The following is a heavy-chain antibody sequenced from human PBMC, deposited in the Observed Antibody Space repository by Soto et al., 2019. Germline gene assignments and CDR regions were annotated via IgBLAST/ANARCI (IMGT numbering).Heavy chain of an antibody. V-gene: IGHV4-31*03. CDR1: GGSISSGGYY. Sequence: KPSETLSLTCTVSGGSISSGGYYWSWIRQHPGKGLEWIGYIYYSGSTYYNPSLKSRVTISVDTSKNQFSLKLSSVTAADTAVYYCARAGRPRGTAMVTYPDEKPYYYYYGMDVWGQGTTVTVSS. J-gene: IGHJ6*02. D-gene: IGHD5-18*01. CDR2: IYYSGST. CDR3: ARAGRPRGTAMVTYPDEKPYYYYYGMDV.